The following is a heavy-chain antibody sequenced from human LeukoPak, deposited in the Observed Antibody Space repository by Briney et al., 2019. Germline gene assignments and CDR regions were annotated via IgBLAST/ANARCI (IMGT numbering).Heavy chain of an antibody. Sequence: GRSLRLSCAASGFTFRSYGMHWDRQAPGKGLEWVAVISDDGSNKYYADSVKGRFTISRDSSKNTLSLQMNSLRVEDTAIYYCAKDNKRYSCDYWGQGTLVTVSS. CDR1: GFTFRSYG. D-gene: IGHD5-18*01. J-gene: IGHJ4*02. V-gene: IGHV3-30*18. CDR2: ISDDGSNK. CDR3: AKDNKRYSCDY.